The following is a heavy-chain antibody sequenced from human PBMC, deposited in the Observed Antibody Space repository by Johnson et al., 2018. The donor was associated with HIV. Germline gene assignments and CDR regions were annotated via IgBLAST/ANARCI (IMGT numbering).Heavy chain of an antibody. J-gene: IGHJ3*02. CDR1: GFTVSNNY. D-gene: IGHD3-3*01. CDR2: VHRDGRL. V-gene: IGHV3-66*01. CDR3: ARDRGGFWNNDYKGDAFDI. Sequence: VQLVESGGGLVQPGGSLRLSCAASGFTVSNNYMNWVRQTPGKGLEWVSVVHRDGRLYYADSVKGRFRLSRDNSKNTLYLQMNSLRAEDTAVYYCARDRGGFWNNDYKGDAFDIWGQGTMVTVSS.